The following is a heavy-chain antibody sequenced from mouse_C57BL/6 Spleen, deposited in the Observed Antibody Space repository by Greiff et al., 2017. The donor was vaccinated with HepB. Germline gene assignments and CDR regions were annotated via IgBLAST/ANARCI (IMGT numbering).Heavy chain of an antibody. CDR1: GYTFTDYY. CDR3: AYDSSGYGYAMDC. V-gene: IGHV1-75*01. CDR2: IFPCSGST. D-gene: IGHD3-2*02. Sequence: VQLQQSGPELVMPGASVKISCKASGYTFTDYYINWVKQRPGQGLEWIGWIFPCSGSTYYNEKFKGKATLTVDKSSSTAYMLLSSLTAEDSAVYFCAYDSSGYGYAMDCWGQGTSVTVSS. J-gene: IGHJ4*01.